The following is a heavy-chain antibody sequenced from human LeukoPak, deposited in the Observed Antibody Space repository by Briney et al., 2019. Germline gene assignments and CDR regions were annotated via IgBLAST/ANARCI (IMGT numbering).Heavy chain of an antibody. CDR3: ASLLCSTRADYVSDY. Sequence: PETLSLTRTLSRGSVSSNSYSWGWIRHPPGRGREWIGNIYFRGTTYSNPSFKSRASLSIATSKTQFSLKLTSLTAATTPRYSCASLLCSTRADYVSDYWGQGALVTVS. D-gene: IGHD3-16*01. V-gene: IGHV4-39*01. J-gene: IGHJ4*02. CDR1: RGSVSSNSYS. CDR2: IYFRGTT.